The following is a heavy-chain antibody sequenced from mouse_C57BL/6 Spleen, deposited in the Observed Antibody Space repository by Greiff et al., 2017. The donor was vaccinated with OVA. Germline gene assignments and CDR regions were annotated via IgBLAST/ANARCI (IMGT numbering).Heavy chain of an antibody. V-gene: IGHV5-16*01. CDR2: INYDGSST. J-gene: IGHJ4*01. Sequence: EVQVVESEGGLVQPGSSMKLSCTASGFTFSDYYMAWVRQVPEQGLEWVANINYDGSSTYYLDSLKSRFIISRDNAKNMLDLQMSSLKSEDTATYYCARDQGGYYYAMDYWGQGTSVTVSS. CDR3: ARDQGGYYYAMDY. CDR1: GFTFSDYY. D-gene: IGHD2-2*01.